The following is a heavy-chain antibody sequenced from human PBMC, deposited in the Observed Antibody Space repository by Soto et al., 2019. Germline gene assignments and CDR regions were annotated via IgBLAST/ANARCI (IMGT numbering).Heavy chain of an antibody. Sequence: ASVKVSCKASGYTFNGNYLHWVRQAPGQRLEWMGWINPKSGGTNYAQKFQGRVTMNRDTSLSTAYVELSRLRSDDTAVYYCARGERGVPTAAYFYGMDVWGQGTTVTVSS. CDR2: INPKSGGT. CDR1: GYTFNGNY. J-gene: IGHJ6*02. V-gene: IGHV1-2*02. CDR3: ARGERGVPTAAYFYGMDV. D-gene: IGHD2-2*01.